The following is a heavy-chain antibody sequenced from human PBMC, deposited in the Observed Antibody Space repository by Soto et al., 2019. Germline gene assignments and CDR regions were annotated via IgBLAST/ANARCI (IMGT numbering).Heavy chain of an antibody. CDR2: IWYDGSES. J-gene: IGHJ4*02. CDR3: ARDRSYSYFDY. V-gene: IGHV3-33*01. D-gene: IGHD1-26*01. CDR1: GFTFKSHG. Sequence: PGGSLRLSCTASGFTFKSHGRHWVRQAPGKGLEWVAVIWYDGSESYYADPVKGRFTTSRDNSKNTLYLYMNGLRAEDTALYYCARDRSYSYFDYWGQGALVTVSS.